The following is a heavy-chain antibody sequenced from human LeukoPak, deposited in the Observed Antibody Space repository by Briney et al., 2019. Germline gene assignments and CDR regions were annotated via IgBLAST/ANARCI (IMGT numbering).Heavy chain of an antibody. Sequence: PSATLSLTCTVSGGSISSGDYYWSWIRQPPGKGLEWIGYIYYSGSTYYNPSLKSRVTISVDTSRNQFSLKLSSVTAADTAVYYCARAYYGPPFHYYFDYWGQGTLVTVSS. J-gene: IGHJ4*02. V-gene: IGHV4-30-4*01. CDR2: IYYSGST. CDR1: GGSISSGDYY. D-gene: IGHD3-10*01. CDR3: ARAYYGPPFHYYFDY.